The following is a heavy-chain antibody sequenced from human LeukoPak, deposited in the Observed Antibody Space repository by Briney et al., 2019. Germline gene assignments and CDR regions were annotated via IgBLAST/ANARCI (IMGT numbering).Heavy chain of an antibody. J-gene: IGHJ3*02. D-gene: IGHD5-24*01. CDR2: INPSGGST. V-gene: IGHV1-46*01. CDR1: GYTFTSYY. CDR3: ARSKEMATTWDAFDI. Sequence: GASVKVSCKASGYTFTSYYMHWVRQAPGQGLEWMGIINPSGGSTSYAQKFQGRVTMTRDTSTSTVYMELSSLRSEDTAVYYCARSKEMATTWDAFDIWGQGTMVTVSS.